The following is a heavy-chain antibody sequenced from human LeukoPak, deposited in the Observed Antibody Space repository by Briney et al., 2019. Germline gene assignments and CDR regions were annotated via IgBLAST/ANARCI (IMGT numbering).Heavy chain of an antibody. CDR1: GYTFTDYY. CDR2: MNPNSGNT. D-gene: IGHD3-10*01. J-gene: IGHJ6*03. CDR3: ARARNYMVRGVIRLSYYYYYMDV. V-gene: IGHV1-8*02. Sequence: ASVKVSCKASGYTFTDYYMHWVRQAPGQGLEWMGWMNPNSGNTGYAQKFQGRVTMTRNTSISTAYMELSSLRSEDTAVYYCARARNYMVRGVIRLSYYYYYMDVWGKGTTVTISS.